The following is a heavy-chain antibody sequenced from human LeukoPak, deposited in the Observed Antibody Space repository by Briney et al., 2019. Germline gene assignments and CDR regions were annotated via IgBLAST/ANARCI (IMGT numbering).Heavy chain of an antibody. D-gene: IGHD3-22*01. CDR2: INHSGST. J-gene: IGHJ4*02. Sequence: SSETLSLTCAVYGGSFSGYYWSWIRQPPGKGLEWIGEINHSGSTNYNPSLKSRVTISVDTSKNQFSLKLSSVTAADTAMYYCARPYSDYYDSSGFDYWGQGTLVTVSP. V-gene: IGHV4-34*01. CDR3: ARPYSDYYDSSGFDY. CDR1: GGSFSGYY.